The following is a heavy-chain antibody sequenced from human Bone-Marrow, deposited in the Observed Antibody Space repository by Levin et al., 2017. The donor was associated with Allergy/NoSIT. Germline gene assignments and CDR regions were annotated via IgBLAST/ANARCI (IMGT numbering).Heavy chain of an antibody. CDR1: GYTFTSYD. D-gene: IGHD1-26*01. CDR3: ARSAIVGATSERAGNWFDP. J-gene: IGHJ5*02. V-gene: IGHV1-8*01. CDR2: MNPNSGNT. Sequence: ASVKVSCKASGYTFTSYDINWVRQATGQGLEWMGWMNPNSGNTGYAQKFQGRVTMTRNTSISTAYMELSSLRSEDTAVYYFARSAIVGATSERAGNWFDPWGQGTLVTVSS.